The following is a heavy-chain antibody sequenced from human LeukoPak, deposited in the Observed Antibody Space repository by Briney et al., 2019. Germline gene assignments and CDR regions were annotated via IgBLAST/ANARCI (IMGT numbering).Heavy chain of an antibody. V-gene: IGHV4-30-2*01. J-gene: IGHJ6*02. Sequence: PSETLSLTCTVSGGSISSSSYYWGWIRQPPGNGLEWIGYIYHSGSTYYNPSLKSRVTISVDRSKNQFSLKLSSVTAADTAVYYCASSSRAVTTSGTYNYYGLDVWGQGTTVTVSS. D-gene: IGHD4-17*01. CDR3: ASSSRAVTTSGTYNYYGLDV. CDR1: GGSISSSSYY. CDR2: IYHSGST.